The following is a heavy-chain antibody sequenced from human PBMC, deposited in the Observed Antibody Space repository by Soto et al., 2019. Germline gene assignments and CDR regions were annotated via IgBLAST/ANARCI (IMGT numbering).Heavy chain of an antibody. CDR1: GFTFSGSA. J-gene: IGHJ4*02. Sequence: EVQLVESGGGLVQPGGSLKLSCAASGFTFSGSAMHWVRQASGKGLEWVGRIRSKGNNYATAYAASVKGRFTISRDDSKNTAFLQMSSLKAEDTAVYYCTIYLGDIWNYRNYFDYWGQGTLVTVSS. D-gene: IGHD1-1*01. V-gene: IGHV3-73*01. CDR3: TIYLGDIWNYRNYFDY. CDR2: IRSKGNNYAT.